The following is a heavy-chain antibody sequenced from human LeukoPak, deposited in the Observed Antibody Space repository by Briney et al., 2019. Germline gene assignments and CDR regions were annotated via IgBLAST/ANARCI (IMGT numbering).Heavy chain of an antibody. Sequence: SETLSLTCTVSGGSISSGGYSRSWIRQPPGKGLEWIGYIYHSGNTYYNPSLKSRVTISVDTSKNQFSLKLSSVTAADTAVYYCASLPYYYGSGSYYSFDYWGRGTLVTVSS. V-gene: IGHV4-30-2*01. CDR1: GGSISSGGYS. D-gene: IGHD3-10*01. CDR2: IYHSGNT. CDR3: ASLPYYYGSGSYYSFDY. J-gene: IGHJ4*02.